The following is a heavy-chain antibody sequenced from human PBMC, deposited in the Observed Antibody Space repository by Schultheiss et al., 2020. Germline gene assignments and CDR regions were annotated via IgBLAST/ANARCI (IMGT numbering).Heavy chain of an antibody. J-gene: IGHJ4*02. Sequence: SQTLSLTCSVSGGSISSYYWSWIRQPAGKGLEWIGRIYTSGSTYYNPSLKSRVTISVDTSKNQFSLKLSSVTAADTAVYYCARDDYDILTGPPDYWGQGTLVTVSS. CDR3: ARDDYDILTGPPDY. CDR2: IYTSGST. CDR1: GGSISSYY. D-gene: IGHD3-9*01. V-gene: IGHV4-4*07.